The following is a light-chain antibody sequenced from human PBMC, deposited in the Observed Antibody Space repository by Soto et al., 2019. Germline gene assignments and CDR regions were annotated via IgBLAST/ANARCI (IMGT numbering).Light chain of an antibody. CDR1: SVDVGTYNY. V-gene: IGLV2-8*01. J-gene: IGLJ1*01. CDR3: SSFGATNNV. CDR2: EVT. Sequence: QSVLTQPPSASGSPGQSVTISCTGTSVDVGTYNYVSWYQQHPGKAPKLIIYEVTKRPSGVPDRFSGSKSGNTASLTVSGLQAEDEADYYCSSFGATNNVFGTGTKLTVL.